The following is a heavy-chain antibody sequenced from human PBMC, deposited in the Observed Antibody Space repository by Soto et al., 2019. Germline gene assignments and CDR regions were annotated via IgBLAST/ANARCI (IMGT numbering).Heavy chain of an antibody. CDR1: GGSISSSSYY. CDR3: ARRKRGITVFGVVRTRAYDAVDH. CDR2: IYYSGST. V-gene: IGHV4-39*01. Sequence: SETLSLTCTVSGGSISSSSYYWGWIRQPPGKGLEWIGSIYYSGSTYYNPSLKTRVTISVDTSKNQFSLNLSSVTAADTAVYHWARRKRGITVFGVVRTRAYDAVDHWGQGTMVTVSS. D-gene: IGHD3-3*01. J-gene: IGHJ3*01.